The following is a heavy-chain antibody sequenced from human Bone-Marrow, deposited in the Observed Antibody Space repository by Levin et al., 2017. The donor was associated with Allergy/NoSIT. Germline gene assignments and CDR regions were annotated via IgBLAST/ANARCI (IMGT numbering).Heavy chain of an antibody. CDR1: GGSISSGDYY. J-gene: IGHJ5*02. V-gene: IGHV4-30-4*01. D-gene: IGHD2-2*01. CDR3: ARDRPKRNCSSTSCRPRNGYWFDP. Sequence: SQTLSLTCTVSGGSISSGDYYWSWIRQPPGKGLEWIGYIYYSGSTYYNPSLKSRVTISVDTSKNQFSLKLSSVTAADTAGYYCARDRPKRNCSSTSCRPRNGYWFDPWGQGTLVTGSS. CDR2: IYYSGST.